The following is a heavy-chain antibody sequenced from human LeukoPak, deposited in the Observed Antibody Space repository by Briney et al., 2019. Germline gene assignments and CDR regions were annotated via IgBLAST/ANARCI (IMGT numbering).Heavy chain of an antibody. D-gene: IGHD1-20*01. J-gene: IGHJ4*02. Sequence: PSETLSLTCAVYGGSFSGYYWSWIRQPPGKGLEWIGEINHSGSTNYNPSLKSRVTISVDTSKNQFSLKLSSVTAADTAVYYCASNKWNTYFDYWGQGTLVTVSS. CDR1: GGSFSGYY. CDR3: ASNKWNTYFDY. V-gene: IGHV4-34*01. CDR2: INHSGST.